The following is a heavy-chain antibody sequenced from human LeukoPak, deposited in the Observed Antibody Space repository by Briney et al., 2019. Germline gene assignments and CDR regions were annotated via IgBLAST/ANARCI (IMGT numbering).Heavy chain of an antibody. CDR3: ARFDDEYSSSFLDY. Sequence: ASVKVSCKASGYTFTSYGISWVRQAPGQGLEWMGWISAYNGNTNYAQKLQGRVTMATDTSTSTAYMELRSLRSDDTAVYYCARFDDEYSSSFLDYWGQGTLVTVSS. CDR2: ISAYNGNT. D-gene: IGHD6-6*01. J-gene: IGHJ4*02. V-gene: IGHV1-18*01. CDR1: GYTFTSYG.